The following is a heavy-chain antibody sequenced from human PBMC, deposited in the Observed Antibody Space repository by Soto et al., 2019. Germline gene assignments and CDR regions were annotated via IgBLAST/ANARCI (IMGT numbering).Heavy chain of an antibody. CDR2: ISGSGGST. J-gene: IGHJ6*02. Sequence: GGSLRLSCAASGFTFSSYSMNWVRQAPGKGLEWVSAISGSGGSTYYADSVKGRFTISRDNSKNTLYLQMNSLRAEDTAVYYCAKGTFGGVIVTSVDVWGQGTTVTVSS. CDR3: AKGTFGGVIVTSVDV. D-gene: IGHD3-16*02. V-gene: IGHV3-23*01. CDR1: GFTFSSYS.